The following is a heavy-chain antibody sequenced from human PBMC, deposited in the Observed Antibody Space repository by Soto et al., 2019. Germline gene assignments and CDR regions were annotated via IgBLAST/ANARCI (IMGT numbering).Heavy chain of an antibody. CDR3: ARLLGYCSSTSCSGADYYYYMDV. CDR2: IYPGDSDT. V-gene: IGHV5-51*01. J-gene: IGHJ6*03. D-gene: IGHD2-2*01. CDR1: GYSFTSYW. Sequence: PGESLKISCKGSGYSFTSYWIGWVRQMPGKGLEWMGIIYPGDSDTRYSPSFQGQVTISADKSISTAYLQWSSLKASDTAMYYCARLLGYCSSTSCSGADYYYYMDVWGKGTTVTVSS.